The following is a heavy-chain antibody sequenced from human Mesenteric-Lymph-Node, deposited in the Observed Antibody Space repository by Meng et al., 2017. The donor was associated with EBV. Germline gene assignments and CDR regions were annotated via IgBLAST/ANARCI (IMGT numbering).Heavy chain of an antibody. V-gene: IGHV1-3*05. J-gene: IGHJ4*02. CDR2: INAGNGNT. CDR3: ARVRGIAVVPPDY. CDR1: GYTFTSYA. Sequence: QVPLVQSGAEKKKAGPSVKVSCKASGYTFTSYAMHWVRQAPGQRLEWMGWINAGNGNTKYSQKFQGRVTITRDTSASTAYMELSSLRSEDTAVYYCARVRGIAVVPPDYWGQGTLVTVSS. D-gene: IGHD6-19*01.